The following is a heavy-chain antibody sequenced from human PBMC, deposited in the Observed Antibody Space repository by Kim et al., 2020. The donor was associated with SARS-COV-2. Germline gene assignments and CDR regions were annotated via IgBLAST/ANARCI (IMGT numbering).Heavy chain of an antibody. J-gene: IGHJ4*02. Sequence: GGSLRLSCAASGFTFSGSAMHWVRQASGKGLEWVGRIRSKANSYATAYAASVKGRFTISRDDSKNTAYLQMNSLKTEDTAVYYCTRIAAAADADYWGQGTLVTVSS. CDR2: IRSKANSYAT. V-gene: IGHV3-73*01. D-gene: IGHD6-13*01. CDR1: GFTFSGSA. CDR3: TRIAAAADADY.